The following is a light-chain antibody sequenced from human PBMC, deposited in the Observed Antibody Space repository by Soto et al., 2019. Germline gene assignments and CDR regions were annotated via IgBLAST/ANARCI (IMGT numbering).Light chain of an antibody. Sequence: ETVMTQSPATLSLSPGERATLSCRASQSVSNYLAWYQQKPGQAPRLLIYDASNRATGIPARFSGSGSGTDFTLTISSLEPEDFSVYYCQQRSDRLTFGGGTRVEIK. V-gene: IGKV3-11*01. CDR2: DAS. CDR1: QSVSNY. CDR3: QQRSDRLT. J-gene: IGKJ4*01.